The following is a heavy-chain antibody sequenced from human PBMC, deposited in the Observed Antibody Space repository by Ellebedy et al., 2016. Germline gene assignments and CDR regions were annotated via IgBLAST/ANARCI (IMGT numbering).Heavy chain of an antibody. CDR2: INVGGGST. CDR1: GFTFSSYG. J-gene: IGHJ4*02. Sequence: GESLKISXAASGFTFSSYGMSWVRQAPGKGLEWVSSINVGGGSTYYADSVKGRFTISRVNSKNTLYLQMNSLRADDTAVYYCAKGGSGTYRPDYWGQGILVTVSS. D-gene: IGHD3-10*01. CDR3: AKGGSGTYRPDY. V-gene: IGHV3-23*01.